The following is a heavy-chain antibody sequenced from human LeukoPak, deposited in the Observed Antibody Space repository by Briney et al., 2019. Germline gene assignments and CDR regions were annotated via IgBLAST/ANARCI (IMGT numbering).Heavy chain of an antibody. CDR3: ARYWAEPAASDDAFDI. CDR2: TNPYSSDT. Sequence: ASVKVSRMTSGYTLTTYFIHWVRQAPGQGLEWMGGTNPYSSDTKYAQKYQRRVTMTRNTSISTAYMELSRRMSADAAVYYCARYWAEPAASDDAFDIWGQGTMVVVSS. D-gene: IGHD2-15*01. J-gene: IGHJ3*02. V-gene: IGHV1-2*02. CDR1: GYTLTTYF.